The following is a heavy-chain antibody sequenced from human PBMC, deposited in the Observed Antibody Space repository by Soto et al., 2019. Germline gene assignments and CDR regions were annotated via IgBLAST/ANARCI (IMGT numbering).Heavy chain of an antibody. CDR3: ARRNSGGNWLEP. V-gene: IGHV4-61*01. J-gene: IGHJ5*02. Sequence: SETLSLTCIFSVGSVTPPTYYCPWIRQPPGQGLEWIGYISNSGSTNYNPSLKSRITISADTSKNKFSLKLNFVSAADTAVYYCARRNSGGNWLEPLGQGTLVKVSS. CDR1: VGSVTPPTYY. CDR2: ISNSGST. D-gene: IGHD2-15*01.